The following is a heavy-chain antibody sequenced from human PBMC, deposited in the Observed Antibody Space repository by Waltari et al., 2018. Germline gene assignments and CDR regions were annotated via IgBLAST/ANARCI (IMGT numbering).Heavy chain of an antibody. Sequence: QVQLVESGGGVVQPGRSLRLSCAASGISFSTFAMNWVRQAPGKGLEWVSIISHDGTNKHYADSVKGRFTISRDNSKNTLYLQMNSLRADDTAVYYCARDIVGATMDYWGQGTLVTVSS. D-gene: IGHD1-26*01. CDR2: ISHDGTNK. V-gene: IGHV3-30-3*01. CDR1: GISFSTFA. J-gene: IGHJ4*02. CDR3: ARDIVGATMDY.